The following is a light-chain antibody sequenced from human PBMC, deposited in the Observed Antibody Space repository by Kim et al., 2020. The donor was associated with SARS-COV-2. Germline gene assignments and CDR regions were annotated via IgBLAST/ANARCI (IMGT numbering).Light chain of an antibody. Sequence: PGQTARFYCGGNGVGGKRVLWYQQKSRQAPVLVIYYDSDRPSGIPERCSGSNSGNTATLTISRVEAGDEADYYCQVWDSTSDHRVVFGGGTQLTVL. V-gene: IGLV3-21*04. CDR1: GVGGKR. CDR3: QVWDSTSDHRVV. J-gene: IGLJ2*01. CDR2: YDS.